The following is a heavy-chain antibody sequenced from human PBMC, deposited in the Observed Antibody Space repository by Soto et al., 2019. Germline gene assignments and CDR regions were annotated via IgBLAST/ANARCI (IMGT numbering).Heavy chain of an antibody. CDR1: GFTFSSSW. J-gene: IGHJ3*02. Sequence: GGSLRLSCAASGFTFSSSWMAWVRQAPGKGLEWVADIKDDGTDKAYIDSVKGRFTVSRDNAKNSLHLQMNSLRAEDSADYYCGRELGCTSSCSGAFDIWGRGTMGTVSS. CDR3: GRELGCTSSCSGAFDI. D-gene: IGHD6-13*01. V-gene: IGHV3-7*01. CDR2: IKDDGTDK.